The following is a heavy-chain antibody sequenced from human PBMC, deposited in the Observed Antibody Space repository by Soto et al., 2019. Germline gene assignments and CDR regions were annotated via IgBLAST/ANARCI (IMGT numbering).Heavy chain of an antibody. V-gene: IGHV6-1*01. CDR2: TYYRSKWYN. CDR1: GDSVSSNSAA. CDR3: ARTTDTAMVTRFDFDY. J-gene: IGHJ4*02. D-gene: IGHD5-18*01. Sequence: SQTLSLPCVISGDSVSSNSAAWNWIRQSPSRGLEWLGRTYYRSKWYNDYAVSVKSRITINPDTSKNQFSLQLNSVTPEYTAVYYCARTTDTAMVTRFDFDYWGQGTLVTVSS.